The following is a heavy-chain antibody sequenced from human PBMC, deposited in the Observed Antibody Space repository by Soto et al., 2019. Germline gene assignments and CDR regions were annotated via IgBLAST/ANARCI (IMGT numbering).Heavy chain of an antibody. CDR1: GVSVSSCSFY. CDR3: ARGATVTQYDY. Sequence: QVQLQESGPGLVKPSETLSLTCTVSGVSVSSCSFYCAWIRQPPGKGLEWIGFGSYSGTTNYKPSLKSRVTISVDTSRSQISLKVSSLTAADTAVYYCARGATVTQYDYWGQGTLVTVSS. V-gene: IGHV4-61*01. D-gene: IGHD4-17*01. CDR2: GSYSGTT. J-gene: IGHJ4*02.